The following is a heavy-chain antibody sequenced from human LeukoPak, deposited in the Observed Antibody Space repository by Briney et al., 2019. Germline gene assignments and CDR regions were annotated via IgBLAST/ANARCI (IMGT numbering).Heavy chain of an antibody. Sequence: SETLSLTCAVYGGSFSGYYWNWIRQPPGRGLEWIREINHSGYTNYNPSLKSRVTISVDTSKNQFSLKVSSVTAADTAVYYCARGRAGSGLMINWGQGTLVTVSS. CDR2: INHSGYT. D-gene: IGHD2-8*01. CDR1: GGSFSGYY. V-gene: IGHV4-34*01. J-gene: IGHJ4*02. CDR3: ARGRAGSGLMIN.